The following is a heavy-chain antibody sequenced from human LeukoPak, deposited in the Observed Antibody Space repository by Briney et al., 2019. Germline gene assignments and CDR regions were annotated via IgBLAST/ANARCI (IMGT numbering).Heavy chain of an antibody. Sequence: SETLSLTCTVSGGSISSVSDYWNWIRQPAGKGLEWIGRMYTSGSSNFNPSLKSRVTISVDTSKNQVSLKLSSVTAADTAVYYCARTFSSGILHNWFDPWGQGTLVTVSS. CDR2: MYTSGSS. CDR1: GGSISSVSDY. V-gene: IGHV4-61*02. J-gene: IGHJ5*02. CDR3: ARTFSSGILHNWFDP. D-gene: IGHD3-10*01.